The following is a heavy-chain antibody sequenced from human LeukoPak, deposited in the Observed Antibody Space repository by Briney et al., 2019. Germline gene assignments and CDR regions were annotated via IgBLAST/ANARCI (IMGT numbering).Heavy chain of an antibody. CDR1: GYTFTSYG. D-gene: IGHD3-3*01. CDR3: AIVYYDFWSGYEYDTFDI. CDR2: ISAYNGST. V-gene: IGHV1-18*01. J-gene: IGHJ3*02. Sequence: GASVKVSSKASGYTFTSYGISWVRQTPGQGLEWMGWISAYNGSTNYAQKLQGRVTMTTDTSTSTAYMELRSLRSDDTAMYYCAIVYYDFWSGYEYDTFDIWGQGTMVTVSS.